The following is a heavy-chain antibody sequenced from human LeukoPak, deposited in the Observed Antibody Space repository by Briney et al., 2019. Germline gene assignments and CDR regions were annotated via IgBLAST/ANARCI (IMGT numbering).Heavy chain of an antibody. Sequence: GGSLRLSCAASGFTFSSYTMNWVRQAPGKGLEWVSSISRSSSYIYYADSMKGRFTISRDNANNSLFLQMNSLRAEDTAVYYCAELGITMIGGVWGKGTTVTISS. CDR2: ISRSSSYI. J-gene: IGHJ6*04. D-gene: IGHD3-10*02. V-gene: IGHV3-21*01. CDR3: AELGITMIGGV. CDR1: GFTFSSYT.